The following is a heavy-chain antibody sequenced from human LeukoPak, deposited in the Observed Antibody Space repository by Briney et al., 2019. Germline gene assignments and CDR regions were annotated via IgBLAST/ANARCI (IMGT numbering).Heavy chain of an antibody. CDR2: INPNSGGT. V-gene: IGHV1-2*04. D-gene: IGHD3-22*01. Sequence: GASVKVSCKASGYTFTGYYMHWVRQAPGQGLEWMGWINPNSGGTNYAQKFQGWVTMTRDMSISTAYMELSRLRSDDTAVYYCARDSYDSSGTPGGYWGQGTLVTVSS. J-gene: IGHJ4*02. CDR1: GYTFTGYY. CDR3: ARDSYDSSGTPGGY.